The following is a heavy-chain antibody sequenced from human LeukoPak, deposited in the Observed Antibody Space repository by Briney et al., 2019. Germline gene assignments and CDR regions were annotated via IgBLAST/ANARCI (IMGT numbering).Heavy chain of an antibody. CDR1: GFTFSSYE. D-gene: IGHD3-3*01. V-gene: IGHV3-48*03. CDR2: ISSSGSTI. J-gene: IGHJ4*02. CDR3: ASRYDFWSGYSGY. Sequence: GGSLRLSCAASGFTFSSYEMNWVRQAPGKGLEWVSYISSSGSTIYYADSVKGRFTISRDNAKNSLYLQMNSLRAEDTAVYYCASRYDFWSGYSGYWGQGTLVTVSS.